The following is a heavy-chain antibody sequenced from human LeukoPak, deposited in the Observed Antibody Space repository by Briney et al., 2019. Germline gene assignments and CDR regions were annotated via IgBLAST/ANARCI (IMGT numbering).Heavy chain of an antibody. CDR3: ARDPGVSGGPYYFDY. CDR2: ISGYTGKT. Sequence: PGESLKISCKGSGYSFSSYGISWVRQAPGQGLEWMGWISGYTGKTNSAQILQGRLTMTTDTSTSTAYMELRSLRSDDTAVYYCARDPGVSGGPYYFDYWGQGTLVTVSS. CDR1: GYSFSSYG. V-gene: IGHV1-18*01. J-gene: IGHJ4*02. D-gene: IGHD4-23*01.